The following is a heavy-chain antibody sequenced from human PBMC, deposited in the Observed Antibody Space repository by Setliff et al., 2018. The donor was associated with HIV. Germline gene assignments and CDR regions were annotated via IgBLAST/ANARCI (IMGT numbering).Heavy chain of an antibody. D-gene: IGHD4-17*01. CDR1: GYTFTGYY. V-gene: IGHV1-2*06. Sequence: ASVKVSCKASGYTFTGYYMHWVRQAPGQGLEWMGRINPNSGGTNYAQKFQGRVTMTRDTSTSTVYMELSSLRSEDTAVYYCARQAGEADETTVVTQSRGPLAFDIWGQGTMFTVSS. CDR2: INPNSGGT. CDR3: ARQAGEADETTVVTQSRGPLAFDI. J-gene: IGHJ3*02.